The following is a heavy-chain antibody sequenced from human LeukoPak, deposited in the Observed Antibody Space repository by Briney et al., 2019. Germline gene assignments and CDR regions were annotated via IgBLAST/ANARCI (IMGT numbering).Heavy chain of an antibody. CDR3: ARTVRGVLDY. V-gene: IGHV3-7*01. CDR2: IKQDGSEK. Sequence: SGGSLRLSCAASGFTFSRYWMSWVRQAPGKGLEWVANIKQDGSEKYYVDSVKGRFTISRDNAKNSLYLQMNSLRAEDTAVYYCARTVRGVLDYWGQGTLVTVSS. D-gene: IGHD3-10*01. CDR1: GFTFSRYW. J-gene: IGHJ4*02.